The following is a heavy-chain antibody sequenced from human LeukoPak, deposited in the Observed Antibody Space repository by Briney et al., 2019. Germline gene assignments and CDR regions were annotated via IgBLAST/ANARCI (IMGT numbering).Heavy chain of an antibody. CDR2: ISKSGSST. J-gene: IGHJ2*01. Sequence: GGPLRLSCAASGFTFSNYAMSWVRQAPGKGLEWVSAISKSGSSTYYADSVKGRFTISRDNSKNTLYLQMNSLRAEDTAIYYCAKPGTTETYWYFDLWGRGTLVTGSS. D-gene: IGHD4-17*01. V-gene: IGHV3-23*05. CDR1: GFTFSNYA. CDR3: AKPGTTETYWYFDL.